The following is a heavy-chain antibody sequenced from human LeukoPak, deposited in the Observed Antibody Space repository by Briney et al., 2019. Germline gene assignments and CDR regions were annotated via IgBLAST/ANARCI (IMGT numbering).Heavy chain of an antibody. Sequence: ASMKVSCKASGYTFTNYDINWVRQTTGQGLEWIEWMNPNSGNSGYAQELQGRVTMTRDTSISTAYMELSSLTSEDTALYYCARFSPDENHGDYAFDYWGQGTLVTVSS. D-gene: IGHD4-17*01. CDR3: ARFSPDENHGDYAFDY. CDR1: GYTFTNYD. CDR2: MNPNSGNS. J-gene: IGHJ4*02. V-gene: IGHV1-8*01.